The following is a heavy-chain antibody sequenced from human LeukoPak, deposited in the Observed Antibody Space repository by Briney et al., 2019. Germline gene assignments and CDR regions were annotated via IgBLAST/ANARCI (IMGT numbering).Heavy chain of an antibody. Sequence: SGGSLRLSWAASGFTFSSYSMNWVRQAPGKGLEWVSYISSSSSTIYYADSVKGRFTISRDNAKNSLYLQMNSLRAEDTAVYYCARQMGIAAAGTGNWFDPWGQGTLVTVSS. V-gene: IGHV3-48*01. CDR3: ARQMGIAAAGTGNWFDP. CDR2: ISSSSSTI. J-gene: IGHJ5*02. CDR1: GFTFSSYS. D-gene: IGHD6-13*01.